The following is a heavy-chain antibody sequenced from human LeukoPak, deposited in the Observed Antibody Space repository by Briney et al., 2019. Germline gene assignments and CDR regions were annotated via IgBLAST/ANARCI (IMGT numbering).Heavy chain of an antibody. CDR3: ARDVKAVITH. J-gene: IGHJ4*02. Sequence: GGTLRLSCAASGFTFSSYGMSWVRQAPGKGLEWVSGINWNGGSTGYADSVKGRFTISRDNAKNSLYLQMNSLRAEDTALYYCARDVKAVITHWGQGTLVTVSS. CDR1: GFTFSSYG. CDR2: INWNGGST. V-gene: IGHV3-20*04. D-gene: IGHD4-11*01.